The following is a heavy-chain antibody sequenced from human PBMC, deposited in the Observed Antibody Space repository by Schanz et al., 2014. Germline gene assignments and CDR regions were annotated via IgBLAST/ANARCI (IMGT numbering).Heavy chain of an antibody. J-gene: IGHJ3*02. CDR3: EKCIGWYGRCAFDI. Sequence: EVQLVESGGGLIQPGGSLRLSCAASGFIVSINDVNWVRQAPGKGLECVSIIYSRSSTYYADSVKGRFTISSDNSKNTLYLQMNSLIAEDTAVYYCEKCIGWYGRCAFDIWGQGTMVTVSS. D-gene: IGHD6-19*01. CDR1: GFIVSIND. V-gene: IGHV3-53*01. CDR2: IYSRSST.